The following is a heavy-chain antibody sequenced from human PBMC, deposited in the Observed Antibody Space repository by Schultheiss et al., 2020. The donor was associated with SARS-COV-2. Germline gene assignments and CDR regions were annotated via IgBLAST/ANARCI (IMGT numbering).Heavy chain of an antibody. J-gene: IGHJ4*02. CDR3: AKDPQSFSEGLFDY. V-gene: IGHV3-21*01. CDR2: ISSSSSYI. D-gene: IGHD2/OR15-2a*01. CDR1: GFTFSSYS. Sequence: GGSLRLSCAASGFTFSSYSMNWVRQAPGKGLEWVSSISSSSSYIYYADSVKGRFTISRDNSKNTLYLQMNSLRAEDTAVYYCAKDPQSFSEGLFDYWGQGTLVTVSS.